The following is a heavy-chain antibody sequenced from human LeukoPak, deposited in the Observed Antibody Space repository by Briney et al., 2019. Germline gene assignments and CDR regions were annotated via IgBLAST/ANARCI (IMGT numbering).Heavy chain of an antibody. CDR1: GYSISSGYY. Sequence: SETLSLTCAVSGYSISSGYYWGWIRQPPGKGLEWIGTIYHSGGTYYNPSLKSRLTISLDTSKNQFSLKLTSVTAADTAVYYCARDRERWLFSYCGQGTLVTVSS. V-gene: IGHV4-38-2*02. CDR2: IYHSGGT. CDR3: ARDRERWLFSY. D-gene: IGHD3-22*01. J-gene: IGHJ4*02.